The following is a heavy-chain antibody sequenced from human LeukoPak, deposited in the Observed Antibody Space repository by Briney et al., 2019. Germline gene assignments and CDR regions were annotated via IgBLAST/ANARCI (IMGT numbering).Heavy chain of an antibody. D-gene: IGHD3-22*01. V-gene: IGHV4-39*01. CDR1: GGSISSSSYY. Sequence: SETLSLTCTVSGGSISSSSYYWGWIRQPPGKGLEWIGSIYYSGSTYYNPSLKSRVTISVDTSKNQFSLKLSSVTAADTAVYYCASTDYYYDSSGYYYYYYMDVWGKGTTVTVSS. CDR3: ASTDYYYDSSGYYYYYYMDV. CDR2: IYYSGST. J-gene: IGHJ6*03.